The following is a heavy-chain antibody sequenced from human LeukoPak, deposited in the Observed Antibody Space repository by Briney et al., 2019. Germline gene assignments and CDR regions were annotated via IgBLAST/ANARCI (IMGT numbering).Heavy chain of an antibody. J-gene: IGHJ4*02. CDR3: ARCPGSSSDPDYFDY. CDR1: GFTFSNYA. V-gene: IGHV3-23*01. CDR2: ISGSGGST. D-gene: IGHD6-6*01. Sequence: GGSLRLSCAASGFTFSNYAMSWVRQAPGKGLDWVSAISGSGGSTYYADSVKGRFTISRDNSKNTLYLQMNSLRAEDAAVYYCARCPGSSSDPDYFDYWGQGTLVTVSS.